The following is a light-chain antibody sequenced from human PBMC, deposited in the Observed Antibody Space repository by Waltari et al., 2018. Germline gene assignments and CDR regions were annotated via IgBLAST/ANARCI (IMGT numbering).Light chain of an antibody. J-gene: IGKJ4*01. CDR2: GAS. CDR1: QTINNNF. Sequence: IVLTQSPDTLSLSPGQRATLSCRASQTINNNFLVWYQQKPGEAPRLIIHGASSRATGFPDRFSGSGSGTDFTLTISSRKPEDSAVYYCQQYDGSVLTFGGGTKVEI. CDR3: QQYDGSVLT. V-gene: IGKV3-20*01.